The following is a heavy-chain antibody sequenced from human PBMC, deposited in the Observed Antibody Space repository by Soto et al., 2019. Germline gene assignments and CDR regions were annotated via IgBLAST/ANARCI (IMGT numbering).Heavy chain of an antibody. J-gene: IGHJ3*02. D-gene: IGHD2-21*02. Sequence: SVKVSCKASGFTFTSSAVPWVRQARGQRLEWIGWIVVGSGNTNSAQKFQERVTITRDMSTSTAYMELSSLRCEDTAVYYCAADLTAVVTPGDAFDIWGQGTMLTVSS. CDR2: IVVGSGNT. V-gene: IGHV1-58*01. CDR3: AADLTAVVTPGDAFDI. CDR1: GFTFTSSA.